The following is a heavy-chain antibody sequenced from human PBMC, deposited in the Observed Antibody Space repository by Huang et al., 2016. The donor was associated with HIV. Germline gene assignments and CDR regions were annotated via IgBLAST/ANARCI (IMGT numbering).Heavy chain of an antibody. CDR1: GFTFIDFA. CDR3: AKDPSSPYGDSYFEQ. Sequence: EVQLLESGGGLVQPGGSLRLSCAASGFTFIDFAMSWVRQSPGKGMEWVSAIRGSGHSTYYADVVKGRFTISRDNSKNTLYLQMNKLRVEDTAVYFCAKDPSSPYGDSYFEQWGQGTLVTVSP. CDR2: IRGSGHST. J-gene: IGHJ4*02. D-gene: IGHD4-17*01. V-gene: IGHV3-23*01.